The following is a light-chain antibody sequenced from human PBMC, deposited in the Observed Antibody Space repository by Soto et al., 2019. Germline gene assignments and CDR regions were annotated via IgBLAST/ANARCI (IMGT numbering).Light chain of an antibody. J-gene: IGKJ3*01. V-gene: IGKV1-5*03. CDR1: PSISGW. Sequence: DIQMTQSPSTLSAYVGDRVTITCRASPSISGWLAWYQQKPGKAPKLLIYKTSSLESGVPSRFSGSGSGTEFTLTISSLQPDDFATYYCQQWVTFGPGTKVDIK. CDR2: KTS. CDR3: QQWVT.